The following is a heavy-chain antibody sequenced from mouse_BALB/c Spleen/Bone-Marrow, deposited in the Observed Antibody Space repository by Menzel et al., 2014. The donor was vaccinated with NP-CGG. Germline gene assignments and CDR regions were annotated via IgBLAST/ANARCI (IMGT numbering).Heavy chain of an antibody. V-gene: IGHV14-4*02. J-gene: IGHJ3*01. Sequence: EVQLQQSGAELVRSGASVKLSCTASGFNIKDYYMHWVKQRPEQGLEWIGWIDPENGDTEYAPKFQGKATMTADTSSNTAYLQLSSLTSEDTAVYYCNGGYYEAWFAYRGQGTLVTVSA. CDR2: IDPENGDT. CDR3: NGGYYEAWFAY. D-gene: IGHD2-3*01. CDR1: GFNIKDYY.